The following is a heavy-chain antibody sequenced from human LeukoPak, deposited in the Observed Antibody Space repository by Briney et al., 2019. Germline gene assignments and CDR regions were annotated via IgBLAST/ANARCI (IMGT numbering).Heavy chain of an antibody. CDR2: IGGDSRTI. Sequence: GGSLRLSCSASGFTFSSYSMNWVRQAPGQGLEWLSYIGGDSRTISYADSVKGRFTISRDNAKNSLYLQMDSLRAEDTAVYYCATYTNWVAGDIWGQGTTVSVSS. D-gene: IGHD7-27*01. CDR3: ATYTNWVAGDI. V-gene: IGHV3-48*04. CDR1: GFTFSSYS. J-gene: IGHJ6*02.